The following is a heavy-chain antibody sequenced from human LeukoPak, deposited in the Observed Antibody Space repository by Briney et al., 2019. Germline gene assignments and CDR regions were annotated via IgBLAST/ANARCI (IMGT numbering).Heavy chain of an antibody. V-gene: IGHV3-53*01. J-gene: IGHJ4*02. CDR3: AKAPRLKYYFDS. CDR2: IYAGGTA. Sequence: GGSLRLSFAASGFTVSSNYMNWVRQAPGKGLEWISIIYAGGTAYYADSVKGRFNISRDTSKNTLYLHMHSLTAADTAVYYCAKAPRLKYYFDSWGQGILDTVSS. CDR1: GFTVSSNY.